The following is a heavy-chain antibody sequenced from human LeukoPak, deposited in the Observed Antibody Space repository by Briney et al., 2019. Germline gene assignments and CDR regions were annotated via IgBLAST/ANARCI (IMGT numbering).Heavy chain of an antibody. CDR1: GGSISSYY. CDR3: ARPVKGYIDSYHYMGV. V-gene: IGHV4-59*08. D-gene: IGHD5-18*01. J-gene: IGHJ6*03. Sequence: PSETLSLTCTVSGGSISSYYWSWIRQPPGKGLEWIGYISDSGSTNYNPSLKGRVTIFADTSKNQFSLRLSSVTAADTAVYFCARPVKGYIDSYHYMGVWGKGTTVTVSS. CDR2: ISDSGST.